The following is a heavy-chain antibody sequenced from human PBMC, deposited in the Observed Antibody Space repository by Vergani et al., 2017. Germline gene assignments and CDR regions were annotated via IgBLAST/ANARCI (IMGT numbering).Heavy chain of an antibody. V-gene: IGHV4-30-4*01. CDR1: GGSISSGDYY. Sequence: QVQLQESGPGLVKPSQTLSLTCTVSGGSISSGDYYWSWIRQPPGKGLEWIGYLYYSGSTYYNPSLKSRVTISVDTSKNQFSLKLSSVTAADTAVYYCARGDIVVVAAAIGFDYWGQGTLVTVSS. D-gene: IGHD2-2*01. CDR3: ARGDIVVVAAAIGFDY. CDR2: LYYSGST. J-gene: IGHJ4*02.